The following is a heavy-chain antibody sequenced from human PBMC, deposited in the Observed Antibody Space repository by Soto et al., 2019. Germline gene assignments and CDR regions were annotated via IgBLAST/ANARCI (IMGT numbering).Heavy chain of an antibody. CDR2: IYYSGST. Sequence: QVQLQESGPGLVKPSQTLSLTCTVSGGSISSGDYYWSWIRQPPGKVLEWIGYIYYSGSTFYNPSREIRVTISADSSKNHFSLKLSSVTAADAAVDDCARWLGRPGAGYFDYWGQGNMVTVSS. CDR1: GGSISSGDYY. V-gene: IGHV4-30-4*01. D-gene: IGHD3-22*01. J-gene: IGHJ4*02. CDR3: ARWLGRPGAGYFDY.